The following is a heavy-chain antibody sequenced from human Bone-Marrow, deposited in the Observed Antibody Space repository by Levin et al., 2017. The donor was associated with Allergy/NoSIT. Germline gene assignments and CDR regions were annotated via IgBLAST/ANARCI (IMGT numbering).Heavy chain of an antibody. CDR3: ATGQGHLVGPP. V-gene: IGHV1-8*01. Sequence: GESLKISCKASGDTFSSYDINWVRQASGQGLEWMGWMNPSSGNTVYAKKFQGRVTMTRNTSISTAYMDLSSLRSDDTATYYCATGQGHLVGPPWGQGTLVTVSA. CDR1: GDTFSSYD. CDR2: MNPSSGNT. D-gene: IGHD6-6*01. J-gene: IGHJ5*02.